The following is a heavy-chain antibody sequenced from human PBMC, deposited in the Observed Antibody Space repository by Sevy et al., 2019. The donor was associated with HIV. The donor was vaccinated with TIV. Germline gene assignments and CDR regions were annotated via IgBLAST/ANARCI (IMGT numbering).Heavy chain of an antibody. J-gene: IGHJ4*02. CDR1: GYTFIKHP. V-gene: IGHV1-18*01. Sequence: ASVKVSCKTSGYTFIKHPLSWVRQAPGQGLEWMGCIRTHNGETKYAQKFQGRATMTTDTSTSTAYMERRSLRSDDTAVYYCARDSDGSGRYYLDYFDSWGQGTLVTVSS. CDR3: ARDSDGSGRYYLDYFDS. D-gene: IGHD3-22*01. CDR2: IRTHNGET.